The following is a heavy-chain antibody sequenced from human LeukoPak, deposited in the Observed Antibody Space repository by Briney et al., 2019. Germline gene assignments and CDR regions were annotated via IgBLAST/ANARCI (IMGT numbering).Heavy chain of an antibody. CDR2: INPNRGGT. CDR3: VRVGGLLWFGELPSVNYYYYYMDV. Sequence: ASVKVSCKASVYTFTRYYMHWVRQAPGQKLEWMGWINPNRGGTNYTHKLQSRVTMTTDTSTSTAYMELRSLRSDDTAVYYCVRVGGLLWFGELPSVNYYYYYMDVWGKGTTVTISS. V-gene: IGHV1-2*02. J-gene: IGHJ6*03. D-gene: IGHD3-10*01. CDR1: VYTFTRYY.